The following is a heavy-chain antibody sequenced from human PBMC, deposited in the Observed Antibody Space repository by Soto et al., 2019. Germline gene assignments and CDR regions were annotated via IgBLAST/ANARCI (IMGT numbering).Heavy chain of an antibody. D-gene: IGHD2-2*01. V-gene: IGHV4-30-4*01. Sequence: SETLSLTCTVSGGSISSGDSYWSWIRQPPGKGLEWIGYIYYSGSIFYNPSLESRVTISVDTSKNQFSLKLSSVTAADTAVYYCARDDCGTSRCSYYYGMDVWGQGTTVTVYS. CDR2: IYYSGSI. CDR3: ARDDCGTSRCSYYYGMDV. CDR1: GGSISSGDSY. J-gene: IGHJ6*02.